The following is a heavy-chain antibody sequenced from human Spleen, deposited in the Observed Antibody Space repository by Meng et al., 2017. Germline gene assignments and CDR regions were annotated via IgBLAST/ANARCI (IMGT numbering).Heavy chain of an antibody. Sequence: SLKISCAASGFTFDDYAMHWVRQVPGKGLEWVSGISWNSGSIGYADSVKGRFTISRDNAKNSLYLQMNSLRADDTALYYCAKGGIAAGYYYGMDVWGQGTTVTVSS. CDR2: ISWNSGSI. CDR1: GFTFDDYA. V-gene: IGHV3-9*01. J-gene: IGHJ6*02. CDR3: AKGGIAAGYYYGMDV. D-gene: IGHD6-25*01.